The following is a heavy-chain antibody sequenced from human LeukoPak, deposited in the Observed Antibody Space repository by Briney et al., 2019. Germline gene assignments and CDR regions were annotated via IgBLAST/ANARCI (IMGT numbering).Heavy chain of an antibody. CDR3: ARDFSSGSYYGDYYFDY. Sequence: PGGSLRLSCAASGFTFSNYGMHWVRQAPGKGLEWVAFTRYDGSKNYYADSVKGRFTISRDNSENTLYLQMNSLRAEDTAVYYCARDFSSGSYYGDYYFDYWGQGTLVTVSS. CDR1: GFTFSNYG. CDR2: TRYDGSKN. V-gene: IGHV3-30*02. J-gene: IGHJ4*02. D-gene: IGHD1-26*01.